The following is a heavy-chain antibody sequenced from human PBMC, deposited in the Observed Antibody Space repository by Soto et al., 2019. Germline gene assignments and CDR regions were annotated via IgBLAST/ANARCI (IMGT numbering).Heavy chain of an antibody. D-gene: IGHD2-8*01. CDR1: GGSFSGYY. CDR2: INHSGST. Sequence: SETLSLTCAVYGGSFSGYYWGWSRQPPGKGLEWIGEINHSGSTNYNPSLKSRVTISVDTSKNQFSLKLSSVTAADTAVYYCARGLPRDWTNGVCYKHWFEPWGQGTRVTVAS. J-gene: IGHJ5*02. CDR3: ARGLPRDWTNGVCYKHWFEP. V-gene: IGHV4-34*01.